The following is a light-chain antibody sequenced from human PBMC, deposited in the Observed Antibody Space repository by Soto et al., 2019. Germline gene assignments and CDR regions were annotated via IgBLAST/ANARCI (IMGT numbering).Light chain of an antibody. CDR3: SSYAGSNNVV. V-gene: IGLV2-8*01. Sequence: QSVLTQSPSASGSPGQSITISCTGTSSDVGGYNYASWYQQHPGKAPKLMIYEVSKRPSGVPDRFSGSKSGNTASLTVSGLQAEDEADYYCSSYAGSNNVVFGGGTKVTVL. J-gene: IGLJ2*01. CDR1: SSDVGGYNY. CDR2: EVS.